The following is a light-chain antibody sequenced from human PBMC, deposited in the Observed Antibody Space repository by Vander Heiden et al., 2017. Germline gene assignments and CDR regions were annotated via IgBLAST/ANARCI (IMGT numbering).Light chain of an antibody. J-gene: IGLJ2*01. CDR3: SSYTSSSTPVV. CDR1: SSDVGGYNY. CDR2: EVS. Sequence: QSALTQPASVSGSPGQSITISCTGTSSDVGGYNYVSWYQQHPGKAPKLMIYEVSNRPSGVSNRFSGSKSGNTASLTISGLQAEDEADYYWSSYTSSSTPVVFGGGTKLTVL. V-gene: IGLV2-14*01.